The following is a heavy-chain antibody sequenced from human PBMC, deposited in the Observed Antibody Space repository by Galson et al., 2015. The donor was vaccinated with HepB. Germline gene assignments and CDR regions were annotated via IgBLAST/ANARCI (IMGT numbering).Heavy chain of an antibody. J-gene: IGHJ5*02. CDR1: GGSISSSSYY. CDR3: ARHVGAGGSGWFDP. CDR2: IYYSGST. V-gene: IGHV4-39*01. Sequence: TLSLTCTVSGGSISSSSYYWGWIRQPPGKGLGWIGSIYYSGSTYYNPSLKSRVTISVDTSKNQFSLKLSSVTAADTAVYYCARHVGAGGSGWFDPWGQGTLVTVSS. D-gene: IGHD3-10*01.